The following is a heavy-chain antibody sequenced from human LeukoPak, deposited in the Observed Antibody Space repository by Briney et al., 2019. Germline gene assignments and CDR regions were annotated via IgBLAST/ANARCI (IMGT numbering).Heavy chain of an antibody. Sequence: SETLSLTCSVSGGSISSSRWYWGWVRQPPGKGLEWIGSIYKGGSTYYNLSLKGRVTISVDTSKNQFSLKLDSVTVADTAVYYCASPKDEYYYFMDVWGKGTTVTVSS. CDR1: GGSISSSRWY. CDR3: ASPKDEYYYFMDV. V-gene: IGHV4-39*01. D-gene: IGHD5-24*01. CDR2: IYKGGST. J-gene: IGHJ6*03.